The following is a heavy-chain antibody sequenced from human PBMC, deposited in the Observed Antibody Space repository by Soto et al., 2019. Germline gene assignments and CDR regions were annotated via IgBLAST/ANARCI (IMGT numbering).Heavy chain of an antibody. CDR2: IIGVFPTK. D-gene: IGHD5-18*01. Sequence: QVQLVQSGAEVKKPGSSVKVSCKTSGGSQATSWVRQAPGHGPEWLGGIIGVFPTKNKAEKVEGRVTSTADKSTGTAYMELSSLTSVDTAVYYCATVGPPLSGAFTYGYEGPFDYWGQGILVIVSS. V-gene: IGHV1-69*06. CDR1: GGSQA. CDR3: ATVGPPLSGAFTYGYEGPFDY. J-gene: IGHJ4*02.